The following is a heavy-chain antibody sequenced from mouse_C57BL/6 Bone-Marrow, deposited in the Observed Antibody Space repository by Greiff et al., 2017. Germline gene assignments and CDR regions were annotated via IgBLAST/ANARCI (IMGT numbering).Heavy chain of an antibody. Sequence: QVQLQQPGAELVKPGASVKVSCKASGYTFTSYWMHWVKQRPGQGLEWIGRIHPSDSDTNYNQKFKGKATLTVDKSSSTAYMQLSSLTSEDSAVCYCARPYYSNYWYFDVWGTGTTVTVSS. D-gene: IGHD2-5*01. CDR3: ARPYYSNYWYFDV. CDR2: IHPSDSDT. V-gene: IGHV1-74*01. J-gene: IGHJ1*03. CDR1: GYTFTSYW.